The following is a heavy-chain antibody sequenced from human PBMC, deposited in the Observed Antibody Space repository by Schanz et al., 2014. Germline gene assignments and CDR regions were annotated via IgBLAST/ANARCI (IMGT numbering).Heavy chain of an antibody. V-gene: IGHV3-74*02. CDR2: ISSDGSST. J-gene: IGHJ6*02. D-gene: IGHD3-10*01. CDR3: ARLSNYYGSGSTYYYYAMDV. Sequence: EVQLVESGGGLVKPGGSLRLSCAGTGFTFSRYWMHWVRQAPGRGLVWVSRISSDGSSTTNADSVKGRFTISRDNAKNTLYLQMNSLRAEDTAVYYCARLSNYYGSGSTYYYYAMDVWGQGTTVTVSS. CDR1: GFTFSRYW.